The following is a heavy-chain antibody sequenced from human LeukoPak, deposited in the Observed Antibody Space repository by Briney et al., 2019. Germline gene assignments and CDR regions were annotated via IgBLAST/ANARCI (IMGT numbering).Heavy chain of an antibody. J-gene: IGHJ6*02. CDR1: GFTFSNAW. D-gene: IGHD3-22*01. CDR2: IKSKTDGGTT. Sequence: GGSLRLSCAASGFTFSNAWMSWVRQAPGKGLEWVGRIKSKTDGGTTDYAAPVKGRFTISRDDSKNTLYLQMNSLKTEDTAVYYCTTDEGLYYYDSSDGTSMDVWGQGTTVTVSS. V-gene: IGHV3-15*01. CDR3: TTDEGLYYYDSSDGTSMDV.